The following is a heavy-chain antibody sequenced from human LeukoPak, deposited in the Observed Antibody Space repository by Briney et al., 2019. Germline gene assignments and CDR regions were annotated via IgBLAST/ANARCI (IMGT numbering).Heavy chain of an antibody. CDR3: ARNKGYCSSTSCSPVDY. Sequence: ASETLSLTCTVSGGSISSYYWSWIRQPAGKGLEWIGRIYTSGSTNYNPSLKSRVTMSVDTSKNQFSLKLSSVTAADTAVYYCARNKGYCSSTSCSPVDYWGQGTLVTVSS. J-gene: IGHJ4*02. CDR2: IYTSGST. D-gene: IGHD2-2*01. CDR1: GGSISSYY. V-gene: IGHV4-4*07.